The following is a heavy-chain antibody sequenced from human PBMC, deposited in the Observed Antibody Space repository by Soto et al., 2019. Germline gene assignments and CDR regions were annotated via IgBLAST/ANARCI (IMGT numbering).Heavy chain of an antibody. J-gene: IGHJ6*02. CDR2: IYHSGST. CDR3: ARLEYDFWSGRRDYYYYYGMDG. V-gene: IGHV4-4*02. Sequence: SETLSLTCTVSRGPISSDNWWSWVRPPPGKGVEGNGEIYHSGSTTYSPSLKSRVTISADKSKNQFSLRLNSVTAADTAIYYCARLEYDFWSGRRDYYYYYGMDGWGQGTTVTVSS. D-gene: IGHD3-3*01. CDR1: RGPISSDNW.